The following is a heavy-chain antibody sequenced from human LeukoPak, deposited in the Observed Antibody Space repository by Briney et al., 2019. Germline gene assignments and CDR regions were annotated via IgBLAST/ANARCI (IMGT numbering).Heavy chain of an antibody. J-gene: IGHJ4*02. V-gene: IGHV1-2*02. CDR1: GYTFTAYY. Sequence: ASVKVSCKASGYTFTAYYMHWVRQAPGQGLEWMGWINPNSGGTNYAQKFQGRVTMTRDTSISTAYMELSRLRSDDTAVYYCARDRVVVPAAFDYWGQGTLVT. D-gene: IGHD2-2*01. CDR3: ARDRVVVPAAFDY. CDR2: INPNSGGT.